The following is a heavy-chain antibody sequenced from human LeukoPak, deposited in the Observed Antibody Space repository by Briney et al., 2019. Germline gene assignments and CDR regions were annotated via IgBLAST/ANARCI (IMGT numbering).Heavy chain of an antibody. CDR3: ARRSIAARRRAFDI. D-gene: IGHD6-6*01. V-gene: IGHV4-59*12. Sequence: PSETLSFKASGYSVTISNYYWIWHRPRPGKELKWIGYITDSGNTDSNPSLKSRVTISVDTSKNQFSLKLSSVTAADTAVYYCARRSIAARRRAFDIWGQGTMVTVSS. CDR1: SVTISNYY. J-gene: IGHJ3*02. CDR2: ITDSGNT.